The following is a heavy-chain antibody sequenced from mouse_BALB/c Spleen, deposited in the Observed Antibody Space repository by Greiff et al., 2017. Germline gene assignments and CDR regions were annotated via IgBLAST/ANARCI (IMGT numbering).Heavy chain of an antibody. CDR1: GYTFTSYW. V-gene: IGHV1S127*01. D-gene: IGHD2-14*01. J-gene: IGHJ4*01. CDR2: IDPSDSYT. Sequence: QVQLQQPGAELVKPGASVKMSCKASGYTFTSYWMHWVKQRPGQGLEWIGVIDPSDSYTSYNQKFKGKATLTVDTSSSTAYMQLSSLTSEDSAVYDCTRREVRRGYAMDYWGQGTSVTVSS. CDR3: TRREVRRGYAMDY.